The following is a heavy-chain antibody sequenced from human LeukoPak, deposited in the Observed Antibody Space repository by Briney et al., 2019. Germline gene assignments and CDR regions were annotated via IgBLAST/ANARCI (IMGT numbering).Heavy chain of an antibody. D-gene: IGHD3/OR15-3a*01. CDR1: GFTFSNYG. CDR3: ARDRTIWAGFPLDF. J-gene: IGHJ4*02. V-gene: IGHV3-33*01. CDR2: IWYDGTNK. Sequence: GGSLRLSCAASGFTFSNYGMHWVRQAPGKGLEWVAVIWYDGTNKYYADSVKGRFTISRDNSKNMLYLQMDGLRAEDTAVYYCARDRTIWAGFPLDFWGQGNLVTVS.